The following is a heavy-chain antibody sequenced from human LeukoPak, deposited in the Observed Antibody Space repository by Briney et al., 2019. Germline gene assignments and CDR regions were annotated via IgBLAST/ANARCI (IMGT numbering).Heavy chain of an antibody. CDR2: ISYDGSIK. V-gene: IGHV3-30*18. D-gene: IGHD6-13*01. CDR1: GXTFSGYG. J-gene: IGHJ4*02. Sequence: GRSLRLSCAASGXTFSGYGIHWVRQAPGKGLEWVAFISYDGSIKYYVDSVKGRFTISRDNSKNTLYLQVNSLRVEDTAFYYCAKALGSTCLDYWGQGTLVTVSS. CDR3: AKALGSTCLDY.